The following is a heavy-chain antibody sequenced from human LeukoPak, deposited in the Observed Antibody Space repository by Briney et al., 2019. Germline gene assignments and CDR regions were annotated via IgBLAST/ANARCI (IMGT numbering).Heavy chain of an antibody. Sequence: SETLSLTCTVSGGSISSGGYSWSWIRQHPGKGLEWIGYIYYSGSTYYNPSLKSRVTISVDTSKNQFSLKLSSVTAADTAVYYCASSTQYSGDAFDIWGQGTMVTVSS. CDR1: GGSISSGGYS. D-gene: IGHD1-26*01. CDR3: ASSTQYSGDAFDI. V-gene: IGHV4-31*03. J-gene: IGHJ3*02. CDR2: IYYSGST.